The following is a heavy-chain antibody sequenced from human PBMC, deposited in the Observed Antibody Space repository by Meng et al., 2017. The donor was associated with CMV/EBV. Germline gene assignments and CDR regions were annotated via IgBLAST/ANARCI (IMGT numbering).Heavy chain of an antibody. CDR3: TREYELGYCSSTSCPYFDY. J-gene: IGHJ4*02. V-gene: IGHV3-49*04. Sequence: GESLKISCTASGFTFGDYPMTWVRQAPGKGLEWVGFIRSKAYGETTEYAASVKGRFTISRDDSKSSAYLQMNSLKTEDTAVYYCTREYELGYCSSTSCPYFDYWGQGTLVTVSS. D-gene: IGHD2-2*01. CDR1: GFTFGDYP. CDR2: IRSKAYGETT.